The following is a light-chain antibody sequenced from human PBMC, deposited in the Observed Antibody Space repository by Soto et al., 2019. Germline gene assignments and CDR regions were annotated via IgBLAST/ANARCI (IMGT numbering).Light chain of an antibody. J-gene: IGLJ1*01. CDR3: CSYAGGYIYL. CDR1: GNDVGAYNY. CDR2: DVT. Sequence: QSALTHLRSVSSSPRHTVTISCTGSGNDVGAYNYVSWYQQHPGRPPKLMIYDVTKWPSGVPERFSGSKYGNTASLTISGLQAEDEADYFCCSYAGGYIYLFGTGSKVTVL. V-gene: IGLV2-11*01.